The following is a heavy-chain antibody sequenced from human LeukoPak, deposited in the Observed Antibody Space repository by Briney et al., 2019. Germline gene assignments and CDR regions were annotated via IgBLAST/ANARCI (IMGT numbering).Heavy chain of an antibody. CDR2: IYSGGST. Sequence: GGSLRLSCAASGFTVGSNYMSWVRQAPGKGLEWVSVIYSGGSTYYADSVKGRYTISRDNSKNTLYLQMNSLRAEDTAVYYCARATAIDYFDYWGQGTLVTVSS. J-gene: IGHJ4*02. V-gene: IGHV3-53*01. CDR1: GFTVGSNY. D-gene: IGHD2-21*02. CDR3: ARATAIDYFDY.